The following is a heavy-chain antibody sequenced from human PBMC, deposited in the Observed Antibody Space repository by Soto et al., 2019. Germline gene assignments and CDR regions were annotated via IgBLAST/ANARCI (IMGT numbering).Heavy chain of an antibody. CDR2: IYHNGDT. J-gene: IGHJ4*01. CDR3: ARGGNSGPFDY. V-gene: IGHV4-30-2*01. CDR1: GGSISSGGHS. D-gene: IGHD1-1*01. Sequence: SETLSLTCAVSGGSISSGGHSWSWIRQPPGKGLEWIGYIYHNGDTYYNPSLKSRVTMPVDTSKNQFSLKLTSVTAADTAVYFCARGGNSGPFDYWGHGTLVTVSS.